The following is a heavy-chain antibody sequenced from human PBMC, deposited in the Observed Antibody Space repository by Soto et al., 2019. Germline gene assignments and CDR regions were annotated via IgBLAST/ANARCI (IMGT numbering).Heavy chain of an antibody. CDR1: GGTFSSYA. CDR3: ARDFDYYDSSGTDPKSDY. Sequence: ASLKVSCKTSGGTFSSYAISWVRQAPGQGLEWMGGIIPIFGTANYAQKFQGRVTITADESTSTAYMELSSLRSEDTAVYYCARDFDYYDSSGTDPKSDYWGQGTLVTVSS. D-gene: IGHD3-22*01. J-gene: IGHJ4*02. V-gene: IGHV1-69*13. CDR2: IIPIFGTA.